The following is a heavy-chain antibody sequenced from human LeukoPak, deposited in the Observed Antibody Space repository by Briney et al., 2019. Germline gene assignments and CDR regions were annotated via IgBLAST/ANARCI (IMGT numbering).Heavy chain of an antibody. V-gene: IGHV4-30-4*01. CDR3: ARDQVVTTGPYYYYYGMDV. J-gene: IGHJ6*02. CDR1: GGSISSGDYY. Sequence: SQTLSLTCTVSGGSISSGDYYWSWIRQPPGKGLEWIGYIYYSGSTYYNPSRKSRVTISVDTSKNQFSLKLSSVTAADTAVYYCARDQVVTTGPYYYYYGMDVWGQGTTVTVSS. D-gene: IGHD2-21*02. CDR2: IYYSGST.